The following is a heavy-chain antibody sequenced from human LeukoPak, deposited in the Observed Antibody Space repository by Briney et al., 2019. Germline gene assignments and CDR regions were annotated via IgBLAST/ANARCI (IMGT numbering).Heavy chain of an antibody. V-gene: IGHV1-18*01. Sequence: GASVKVSCKASGYTFTSYGISWVRQAPGQGLEGVGWISAYNGNTNYAQRLQGRVTMTTDTSTSTAYMELWSLRSDDTAVYYCARSYYDSSGLDGSRRSFDYWGQGTLVTVSS. CDR3: ARSYYDSSGLDGSRRSFDY. D-gene: IGHD3-22*01. CDR1: GYTFTSYG. J-gene: IGHJ4*02. CDR2: ISAYNGNT.